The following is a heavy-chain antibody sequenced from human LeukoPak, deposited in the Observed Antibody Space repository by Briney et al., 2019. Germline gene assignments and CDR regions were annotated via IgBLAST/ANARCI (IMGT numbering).Heavy chain of an antibody. CDR1: GFTFSSYA. CDR3: AREYSGYDYGMDV. J-gene: IGHJ6*04. CDR2: ISYGGSNK. V-gene: IGHV3-30*04. Sequence: GRSLRLSCAAPGFTFSSYAMHWVRQAPGKGLEWVAVISYGGSNKYYADSVKGRFTISRDNSKNTLYLQMNSLRAEDTAVYYCAREYSGYDYGMDVWGKGTTVTVSS. D-gene: IGHD1-26*01.